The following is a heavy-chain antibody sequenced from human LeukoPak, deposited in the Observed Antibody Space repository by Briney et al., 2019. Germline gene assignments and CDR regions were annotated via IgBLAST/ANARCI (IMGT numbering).Heavy chain of an antibody. CDR2: IIPIFGTA. D-gene: IGHD3-22*01. Sequence: SVKVSCKASGGTFSSYAISWVRQAPGQGLEWMGGIIPIFGTANYAQKFQGKVTITADESTYTAYMELSSLRPEDTAVYYCARGWDYDSGGRPTAYVYWGQGTLVSVSS. CDR1: GGTFSSYA. CDR3: ARGWDYDSGGRPTAYVY. V-gene: IGHV1-69*13. J-gene: IGHJ4*02.